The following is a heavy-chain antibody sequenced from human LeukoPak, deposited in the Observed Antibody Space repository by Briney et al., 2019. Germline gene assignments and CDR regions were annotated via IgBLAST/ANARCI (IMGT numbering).Heavy chain of an antibody. J-gene: IGHJ6*03. CDR2: IYYSGST. Sequence: PSETLSLTCTVSGGSISSYYWSWIRQPPGKGLEWIGYIYYSGSTNYNPSLKSRVTISVDTSKNQFSLKLSSVTAADTAVYYCARVIYSSWDYYYYYYMDVWGKGTTVTVSS. CDR3: ARVIYSSWDYYYYYYMDV. CDR1: GGSISSYY. D-gene: IGHD5-18*01. V-gene: IGHV4-59*01.